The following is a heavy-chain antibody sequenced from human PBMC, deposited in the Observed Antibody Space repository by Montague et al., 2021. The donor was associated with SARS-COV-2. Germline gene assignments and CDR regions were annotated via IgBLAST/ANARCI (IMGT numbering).Heavy chain of an antibody. Sequence: TLSLTCTVSGGSISSGNYYWNWIRQPAGKGLEWIGRVNAGGSXNYXPSLKSRVTMSVDTSKNQFSLNLRSVTAADTAVYYCAREKTRLVLLQVNCYGLDVWGQGTTVTVSS. V-gene: IGHV4-61*02. CDR3: AREKTRLVLLQVNCYGLDV. J-gene: IGHJ6*02. D-gene: IGHD3-16*01. CDR1: GGSISSGNYY. CDR2: VNAGGSX.